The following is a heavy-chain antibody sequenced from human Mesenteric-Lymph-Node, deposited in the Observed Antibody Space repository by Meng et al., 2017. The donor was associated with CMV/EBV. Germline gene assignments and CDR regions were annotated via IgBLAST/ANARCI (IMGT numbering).Heavy chain of an antibody. CDR1: GGSVSSGSYY. CDR2: IYYSGST. CDR3: AGYCSSTSSPFGMDV. V-gene: IGHV4-61*01. J-gene: IGHJ6*02. D-gene: IGHD2-2*01. Sequence: SETLSLTCTVSGGSVSSGSYYWSWIRQPPGKGLEWIGYIYYSGSTNYNPSLKSRVTISVDTSKNQFSLKLSSVTAADTAVYYCAGYCSSTSSPFGMDVWGQGTTVTVSS.